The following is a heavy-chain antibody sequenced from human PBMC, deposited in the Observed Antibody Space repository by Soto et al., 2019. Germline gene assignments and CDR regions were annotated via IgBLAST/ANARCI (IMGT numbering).Heavy chain of an antibody. CDR3: ARDGARTVVTPGADAFDI. D-gene: IGHD2-21*02. CDR2: IIPIFGTA. Sequence: ASVKFSCKASGGTFSSYAISWVRQAPGQGLEWMGGIIPIFGTANYAQKFQGRVTITADESTSTAYMELSSLRSEDTAVYYCARDGARTVVTPGADAFDIWGQGTMVTVSS. J-gene: IGHJ3*02. CDR1: GGTFSSYA. V-gene: IGHV1-69*13.